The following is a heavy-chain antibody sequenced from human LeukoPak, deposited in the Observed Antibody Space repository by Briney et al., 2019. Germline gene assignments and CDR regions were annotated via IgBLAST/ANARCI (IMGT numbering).Heavy chain of an antibody. J-gene: IGHJ4*02. CDR1: GFTFSSYS. V-gene: IGHV3-21*01. Sequence: GGALRLSCAASGFTFSSYSRNWVGQAPGKGLEGVASISRSRSYIYYADSVKGGLTISRDNAKNSLYLQMNSLRAEDTAVYYCASSGIGSRSWYGMFRWGQGTLVTVSS. CDR3: ASSGIGSRSWYGMFR. CDR2: ISRSRSYI. D-gene: IGHD6-13*01.